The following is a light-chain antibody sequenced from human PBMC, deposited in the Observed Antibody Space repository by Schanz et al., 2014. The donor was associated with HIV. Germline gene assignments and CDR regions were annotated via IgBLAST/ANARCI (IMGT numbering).Light chain of an antibody. CDR1: ALNLGHNF. CDR3: ATWHSSLREVV. CDR2: ADY. V-gene: IGLV1-51*01. Sequence: QSLLTQPPSVSAAPGQRVTISCSGGALNLGHNFVSWYQQLPGTAPKLLIFADYQRPSEIPDRISGSKTGTSATLAINGLQAGDEADYYCATWHSSLREVVFGGGTKLTVL. J-gene: IGLJ2*01.